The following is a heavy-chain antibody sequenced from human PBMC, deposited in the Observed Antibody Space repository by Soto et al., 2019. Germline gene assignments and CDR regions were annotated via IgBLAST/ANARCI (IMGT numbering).Heavy chain of an antibody. V-gene: IGHV3-21*01. J-gene: IGHJ6*02. D-gene: IGHD1-7*01. CDR1: GFTFSSYS. Sequence: EVQLVESGGGLVKPGGSLRLSCAASGFTFSSYSMNWVRQAPGKGLEWVSSISSSSSYIYYADSVKGRFTISRDNAKNSLYLQMNSLRAEDTAVYYCARDLLAPRAAITGTYGMDVWGQGTTVTVSS. CDR3: ARDLLAPRAAITGTYGMDV. CDR2: ISSSSSYI.